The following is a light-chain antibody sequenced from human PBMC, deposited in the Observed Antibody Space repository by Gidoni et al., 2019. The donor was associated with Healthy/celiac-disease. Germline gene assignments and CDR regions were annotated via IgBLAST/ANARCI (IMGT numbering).Light chain of an antibody. CDR1: QSVLYRSNNKNY. CDR3: QQYYRSPLT. CDR2: WAS. J-gene: IGKJ4*01. V-gene: IGKV4-1*01. Sequence: DIVMTRSPDSLAVSLGERATINCKSSQSVLYRSNNKNYLGWYPQKPGQPPRVLIYWASTRESGVPDRFSGSASGTDFNLTISSLQAEDVAVYYCQQYYRSPLTFGGGTKVEIK.